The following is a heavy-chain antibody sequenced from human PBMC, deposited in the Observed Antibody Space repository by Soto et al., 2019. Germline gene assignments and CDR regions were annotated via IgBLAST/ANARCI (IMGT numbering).Heavy chain of an antibody. Sequence: SETLSLTCTVSGGSISSSSYYWGWIRQPPGKGLEWIGSIYYSGSTYYNPSLKSRVTISVDTSKNQFSLKLSSVTAADTAVYNCARHVAQLASENDYWGQGTLVTVSS. J-gene: IGHJ4*02. V-gene: IGHV4-39*01. CDR3: ARHVAQLASENDY. D-gene: IGHD6-13*01. CDR1: GGSISSSSYY. CDR2: IYYSGST.